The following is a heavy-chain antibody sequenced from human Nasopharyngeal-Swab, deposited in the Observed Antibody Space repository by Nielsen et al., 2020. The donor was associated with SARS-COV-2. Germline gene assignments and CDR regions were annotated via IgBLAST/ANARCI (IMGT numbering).Heavy chain of an antibody. CDR2: ISSDGSDK. CDR3: ARTDRGGSYFSQYYYYMDV. CDR1: GFTFSNYA. D-gene: IGHD1-26*01. V-gene: IGHV3-30*03. Sequence: GGSLRLSCATSGFTFSNYAMHWVRQAPGKGLEWVAVISSDGSDKFYADSVKGRFSISRDTSRSAVYLQMNSLRAEDTALYYCARTDRGGSYFSQYYYYMDVWGTGTTVTVSS. J-gene: IGHJ6*03.